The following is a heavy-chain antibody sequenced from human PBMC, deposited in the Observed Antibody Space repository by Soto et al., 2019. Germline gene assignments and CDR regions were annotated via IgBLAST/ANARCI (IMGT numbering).Heavy chain of an antibody. CDR1: GGSFSGYY. V-gene: IGHV4-34*01. CDR3: ARINQLPYS. Sequence: SETLSLTCAVYGGSFSGYYWTWIRQPPGKGLEWIGNIYYGGRTVYNPSLKSRVTTSVDTSKNQLFLKLSSVTAADTAVYYCARINQLPYSWGQGTLVTVSS. J-gene: IGHJ4*02. D-gene: IGHD2-2*01. CDR2: IYYGGRT.